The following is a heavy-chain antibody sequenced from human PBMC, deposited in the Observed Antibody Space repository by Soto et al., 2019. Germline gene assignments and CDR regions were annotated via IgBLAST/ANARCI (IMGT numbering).Heavy chain of an antibody. D-gene: IGHD2-2*01. CDR2: ISSSSSYI. V-gene: IGHV3-21*01. CDR1: GFTFSSYS. J-gene: IGHJ6*03. Sequence: GGSLRLSCAASGFTFSSYSMNWVRQAPGKGLEWVSSISSSSSYIYYADSVKGRFTISRDNAKNSLYLQMNSLRAEDTAVYYCARRDRDVVVPAADLNYYYYMDVWGKGTTVTVSS. CDR3: ARRDRDVVVPAADLNYYYYMDV.